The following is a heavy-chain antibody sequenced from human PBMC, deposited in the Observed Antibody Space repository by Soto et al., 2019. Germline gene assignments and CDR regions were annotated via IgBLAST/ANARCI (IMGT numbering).Heavy chain of an antibody. CDR2: TSGTGGRT. J-gene: IGHJ6*02. Sequence: PGWSLRLSCEPSVFTFSSDAMSWVRQAPGKGLEWVSGTSGTGGRTYYADSVKGRLTISRDNSKNTLYLQMNSLRAEDTAVYYCARGEGSYDSSGYSSPQGMDVWGQGTTVTVSS. CDR3: ARGEGSYDSSGYSSPQGMDV. V-gene: IGHV3-23*01. CDR1: VFTFSSDA. D-gene: IGHD3-22*01.